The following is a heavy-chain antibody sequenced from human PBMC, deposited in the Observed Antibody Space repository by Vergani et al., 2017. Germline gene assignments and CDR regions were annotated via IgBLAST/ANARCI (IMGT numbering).Heavy chain of an antibody. V-gene: IGHV3-21*01. D-gene: IGHD3-22*01. Sequence: EVQLVESGGGLVKPGGSLRLSCAASGFTFSSYSMNWVRQAPGKGLEWVSSISSSSSYIYYADSVEGRCTSSRDNDKNSLYLQMNSLSAEDTAVYYXACDDYYDSSGYYYEDYWGQGTLVTVSS. CDR1: GFTFSSYS. CDR2: ISSSSSYI. CDR3: ACDDYYDSSGYYYEDY. J-gene: IGHJ4*02.